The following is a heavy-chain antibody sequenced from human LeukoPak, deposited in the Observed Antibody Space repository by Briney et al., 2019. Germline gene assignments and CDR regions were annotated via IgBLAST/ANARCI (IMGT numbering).Heavy chain of an antibody. Sequence: SETLSLTCTVSGGSISSGFYYWSWIRQPAGKGLEWIGRIYTSGSTNYNPSLKSRVTISVDTSKNQFSLKLSSVPAADTAVYYCARRQDGHDYWGQGTLVTVSS. CDR2: IYTSGST. J-gene: IGHJ4*02. CDR1: GGSISSGFYY. CDR3: ARRQDGHDY. V-gene: IGHV4-61*02.